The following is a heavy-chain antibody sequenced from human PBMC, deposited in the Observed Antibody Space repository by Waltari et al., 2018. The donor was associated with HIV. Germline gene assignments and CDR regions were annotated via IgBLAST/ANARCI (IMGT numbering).Heavy chain of an antibody. CDR2: ISDDGTNK. Sequence: QVQLVESGGGVVQPGRSLRLSCAASGFTFSSYAMHWVRQAPGEGLEWLAVISDDGTNKYYAYSVKDRFIIYRDNSQNTLYLQMFSLRPEDTAVYYCTRASAADLDFWGQGTLVTVSS. CDR3: TRASAADLDF. CDR1: GFTFSSYA. V-gene: IGHV3-30-3*01. D-gene: IGHD2-2*01. J-gene: IGHJ4*02.